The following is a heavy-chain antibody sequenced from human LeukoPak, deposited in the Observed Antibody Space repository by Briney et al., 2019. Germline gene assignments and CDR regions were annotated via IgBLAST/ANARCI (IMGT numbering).Heavy chain of an antibody. CDR3: AKDDYVWGSYRSTFTANFDY. V-gene: IGHV3-23*01. CDR1: GFTFSSYA. Sequence: GGSLRLSCAASGFTFSSYAVSWVRQAPGKGLEWVSAISGSGGSTYYADSVKGRFTISRDNSKNTLYLQMNSLRAEDTAVYYCAKDDYVWGSYRSTFTANFDYWSQGTLVTASS. J-gene: IGHJ4*02. D-gene: IGHD3-16*02. CDR2: ISGSGGST.